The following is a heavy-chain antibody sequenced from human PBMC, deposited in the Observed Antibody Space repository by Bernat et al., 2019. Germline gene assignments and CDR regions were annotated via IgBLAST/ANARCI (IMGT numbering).Heavy chain of an antibody. CDR2: ISGSGGST. CDR1: GFTFSSYA. J-gene: IGHJ6*02. CDR3: VKSVPAVVPAAMGNYYYYGMDV. V-gene: IGHV3-23*04. Sequence: VQLVESGGGLVKPGGSLRLSCAASGFTFSSYAMSWVRQAPGKGLEWVSAISGSGGSTYYEDSVKGRFTISRDNSKNTLYLQMNSLRAEDTAVYYCVKSVPAVVPAAMGNYYYYGMDVWGQGTTVTVSS. D-gene: IGHD2-2*01.